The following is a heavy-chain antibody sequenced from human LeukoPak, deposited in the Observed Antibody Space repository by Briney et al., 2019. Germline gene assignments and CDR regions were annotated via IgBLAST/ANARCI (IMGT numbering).Heavy chain of an antibody. J-gene: IGHJ5*02. CDR3: ARQPYIPSGGPLNWFDP. V-gene: IGHV4-34*01. CDR1: GGSFSGYY. Sequence: SETLSLTCAVYGGSFSGYYWSWIRQPPGKGLEWIGEINHSGSTNYNPPLKSRVTISVDTSKNQFSLKLSSVTAADTAVYYCARQPYIPSGGPLNWFDPWGQGTLVTVSS. D-gene: IGHD2-2*02. CDR2: INHSGST.